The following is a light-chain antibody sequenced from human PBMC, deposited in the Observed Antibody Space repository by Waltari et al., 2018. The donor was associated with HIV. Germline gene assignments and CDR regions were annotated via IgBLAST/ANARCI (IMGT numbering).Light chain of an antibody. J-gene: IGKJ1*01. CDR2: GAS. CDR3: QQYNNWPWA. Sequence: EIVMTQSPATLSVSPGEGATLSCRASQSVGTNLAWYQQKPAQAPRLLIYGASTRATSVPARFIGSGSGTEFTLTISSLQSEDLAVYYCQQYNNWPWAFGRGTKVEIK. CDR1: QSVGTN. V-gene: IGKV3-15*01.